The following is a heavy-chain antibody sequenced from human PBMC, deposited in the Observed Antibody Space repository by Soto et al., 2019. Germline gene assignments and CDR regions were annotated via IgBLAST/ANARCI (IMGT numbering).Heavy chain of an antibody. CDR1: GFTFSSYA. J-gene: IGHJ4*02. D-gene: IGHD6-6*01. CDR3: AKSRDHSSSSAFDY. V-gene: IGHV3-23*01. CDR2: ISVSGGDT. Sequence: PGGSLRLSCAASGFTFSSYAMSWVRQAPGKGLEWVSTISVSGGDTYYADSVKGRFTISRDNSKNTLYLQMNSLRIEDTAVYYCAKSRDHSSSSAFDYWGQGTLVTVSS.